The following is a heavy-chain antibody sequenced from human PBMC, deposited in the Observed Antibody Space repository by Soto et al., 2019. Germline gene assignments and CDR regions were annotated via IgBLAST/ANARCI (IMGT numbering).Heavy chain of an antibody. CDR2: IKQDGSEK. V-gene: IGHV3-7*01. J-gene: IGHJ4*02. Sequence: GGSLRLSCAASGFTFSSYWMSWVRQAPGKGLEWVANIKQDGSEKYYVDSVKGRFTISRDNAKNSLYLQMNSLRAEDTAVYYCARGGYYYDSSLGYWGQGTLVTVSS. D-gene: IGHD3-22*01. CDR3: ARGGYYYDSSLGY. CDR1: GFTFSSYW.